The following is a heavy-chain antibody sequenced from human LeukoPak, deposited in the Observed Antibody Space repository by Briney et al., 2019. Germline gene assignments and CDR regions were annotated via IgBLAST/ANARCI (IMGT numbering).Heavy chain of an antibody. V-gene: IGHV4-34*01. J-gene: IGHJ5*02. Sequence: SETLSLTCAVYGGSFGGYYWSWIRQPPGKGLEWIGEINHSGSTNYNPSLKSRVTISVDTSKNQFSLKLSSVTAADTAVYYCARAKGRLSNWFDPWGQGTLVTVSP. CDR2: INHSGST. D-gene: IGHD3-10*01. CDR1: GGSFGGYY. CDR3: ARAKGRLSNWFDP.